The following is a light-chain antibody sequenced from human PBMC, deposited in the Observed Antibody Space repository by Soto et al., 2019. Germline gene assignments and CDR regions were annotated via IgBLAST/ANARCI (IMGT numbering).Light chain of an antibody. CDR2: AAS. J-gene: IGKJ2*01. Sequence: AIQMTQSPSSLSASVGARVTIICRASKDITNDFNWYQQKPGKAPTLLIYAASNLQSGVPSRFSGSGSGTDFTLTISSLQPEDFATYYCLQDYNFPYTFGQGTELEIK. CDR3: LQDYNFPYT. CDR1: KDITND. V-gene: IGKV1-6*01.